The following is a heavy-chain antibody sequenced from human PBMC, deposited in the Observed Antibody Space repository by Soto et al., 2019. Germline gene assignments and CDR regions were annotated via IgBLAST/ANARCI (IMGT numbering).Heavy chain of an antibody. CDR1: GFTFSSYA. CDR3: AYSSTPFAY. Sequence: EVQLLESGGGLVQPGGSLRLSCAASGFTFSSYAMSWVRQAPGKGLEWVSAISGSGGSTYYADSVKGRFTIPRDNSTNTRYRQITTLRAEDTAVYYCAYSSTPFAYWGKGTLVTFSS. J-gene: IGHJ4*02. V-gene: IGHV3-23*01. D-gene: IGHD6-13*01. CDR2: ISGSGGST.